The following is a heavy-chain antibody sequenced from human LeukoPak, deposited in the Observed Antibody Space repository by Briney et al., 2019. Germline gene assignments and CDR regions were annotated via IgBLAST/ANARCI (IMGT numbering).Heavy chain of an antibody. CDR2: IRYDGSNK. V-gene: IGHV3-30*02. Sequence: GGSLRLSCAAPGFTFSSYGMHWVRQAPGKGLEWVAFIRYDGSNKYYADSVKGRFTISRDNSKNTLYLQMNSLRAEDTAVYYCARATLRSGEFDPWGQGTLVTVSS. CDR1: GFTFSSYG. D-gene: IGHD3-10*01. J-gene: IGHJ5*02. CDR3: ARATLRSGEFDP.